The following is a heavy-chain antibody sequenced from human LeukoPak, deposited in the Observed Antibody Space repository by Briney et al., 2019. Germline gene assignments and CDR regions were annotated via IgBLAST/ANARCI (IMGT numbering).Heavy chain of an antibody. V-gene: IGHV4-4*02. Sequence: SETLSLTCAVSGGSISSSNWWSWVRQPPGKGLEWIGEIYHSGSTNYNPSLKSRVTISVDKSKNQFSLKLSSVTAADTAVYYCARTTEGGYTYGYFYYYYMDVWGKGTSVTISS. J-gene: IGHJ6*03. CDR3: ARTTEGGYTYGYFYYYYMDV. CDR2: IYHSGST. CDR1: GGSISSSNW. D-gene: IGHD5-18*01.